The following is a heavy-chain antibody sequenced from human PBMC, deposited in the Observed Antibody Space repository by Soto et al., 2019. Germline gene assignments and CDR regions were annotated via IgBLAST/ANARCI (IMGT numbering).Heavy chain of an antibody. CDR2: IHHSGRT. CDR1: GGSISSGGYS. D-gene: IGHD2-21*02. V-gene: IGHV4-30-2*01. Sequence: SETLSLTCAVSGGSISSGGYSWSWIRQPPGKGLEWIGEIHHSGRTNYDPPLKSRVTILVEKSKNQVSLELSSMTAADTAVYYCARGGDWQFDYWGQGTLVTVSS. CDR3: ARGGDWQFDY. J-gene: IGHJ4*02.